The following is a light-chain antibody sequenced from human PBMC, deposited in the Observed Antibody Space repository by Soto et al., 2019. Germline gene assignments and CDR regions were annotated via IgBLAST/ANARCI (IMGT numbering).Light chain of an antibody. CDR1: QDIGTF. CDR2: AAS. J-gene: IGKJ4*01. Sequence: DILLTQSPASLSAFVGDRVTITCRASQDIGTFLAWYQQKPGQVPKLLIYAASTLQSGVPSRFIGRGSGTDFTLTISSLQPEYVATYCCQKSKFAPFTFGGGTKVDIK. V-gene: IGKV1-27*01. CDR3: QKSKFAPFT.